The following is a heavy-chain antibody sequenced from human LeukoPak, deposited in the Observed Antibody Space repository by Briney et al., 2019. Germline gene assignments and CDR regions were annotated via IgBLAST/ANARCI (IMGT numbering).Heavy chain of an antibody. D-gene: IGHD5-18*01. J-gene: IGHJ4*02. V-gene: IGHV3-23*01. CDR1: GFTFSSYG. CDR3: ARGDWKGAMVSPFDY. Sequence: GGSLRLSCAASGFTFSSYGMSWVRQAPGKGLEWVSAISGSGGSTYYADSVKGRFTISKDNSKNTLYLQMNSLRAEDTAVYYCARGDWKGAMVSPFDYWGQGTLVTVSS. CDR2: ISGSGGST.